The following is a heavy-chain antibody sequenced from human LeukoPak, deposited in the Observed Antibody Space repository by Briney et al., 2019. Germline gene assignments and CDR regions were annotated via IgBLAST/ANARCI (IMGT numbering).Heavy chain of an antibody. V-gene: IGHV3-48*04. Sequence: GGSLRLSCAASGFTVSSNYMSWVRQAPGKWLEWVSYISDSSSTKYYADSVKGRFTISRDNAKNSLYLQMNSLRAEDTAVYYCAELGITMIGGVWGKGTTVTISS. CDR2: ISDSSSTK. CDR3: AELGITMIGGV. D-gene: IGHD3-10*02. CDR1: GFTVSSNY. J-gene: IGHJ6*04.